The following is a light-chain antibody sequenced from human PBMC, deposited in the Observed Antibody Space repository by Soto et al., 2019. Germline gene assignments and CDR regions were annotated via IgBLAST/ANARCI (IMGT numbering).Light chain of an antibody. J-gene: IGKJ1*01. V-gene: IGKV1-5*03. CDR2: KAS. Sequence: DIQMTQSPSTLSASVGDRVTITCRARQSISSWLAWYQQKPGKAPKLLIYKASSLESGVPSRFSGSGSGTEFTLTVSSLQPDDFAPYYFQQYNSYPWTFGQGTKVEIK. CDR3: QQYNSYPWT. CDR1: QSISSW.